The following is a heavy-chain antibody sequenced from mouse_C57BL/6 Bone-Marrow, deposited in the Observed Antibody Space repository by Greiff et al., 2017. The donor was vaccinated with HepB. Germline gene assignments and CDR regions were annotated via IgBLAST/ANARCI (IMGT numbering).Heavy chain of an antibody. CDR3: AGDRSEGTYYSNYDV. J-gene: IGHJ1*03. CDR1: GFPITSGYN. CDR2: ITHSGET. Sequence: VMLVESGPGLVKPSQSLFLTCSITGFPITSGYNWIWIRQSPGKPLEWMGYITHSGETFYNPSLQSPISITRETSKNQFFLQLNSVTTEDTAMYYCAGDRSEGTYYSNYDVWGTGTTVTVSS. D-gene: IGHD2-5*01. V-gene: IGHV12-3*01.